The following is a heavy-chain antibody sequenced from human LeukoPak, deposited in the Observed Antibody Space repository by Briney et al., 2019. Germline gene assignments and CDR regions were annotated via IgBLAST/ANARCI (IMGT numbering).Heavy chain of an antibody. J-gene: IGHJ3*02. CDR1: GYTFIGYY. V-gene: IGHV1-2*02. Sequence: ASVKVSCKASGYTFIGYYMHWVRQAPGQGLEWMGWINPNSGGTNYAQKFQGRITMTRDTSISTAYMELSRLRSDDTAVYYCARALYYDSSGYWPDAFDIWGLGTMVTVSS. D-gene: IGHD3-22*01. CDR3: ARALYYDSSGYWPDAFDI. CDR2: INPNSGGT.